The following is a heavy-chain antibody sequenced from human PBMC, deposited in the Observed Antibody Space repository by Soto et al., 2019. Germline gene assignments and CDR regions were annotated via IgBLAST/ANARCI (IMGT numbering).Heavy chain of an antibody. V-gene: IGHV3-23*01. CDR3: VRWNGFGDF. CDR2: FSGGSGTT. J-gene: IGHJ4*02. Sequence: EVRLLESGGGLVQPGGSLRLSCVVSGFTFPNHGVTWVRQVPGKGLEWVCGFSGGSGTTHYADRVRGRFTISRDDPRQTVYLHMNSLGADNTAVYYCVRWNGFGDFWGQGTLVTVSS. CDR1: GFTFPNHG. D-gene: IGHD1-1*01.